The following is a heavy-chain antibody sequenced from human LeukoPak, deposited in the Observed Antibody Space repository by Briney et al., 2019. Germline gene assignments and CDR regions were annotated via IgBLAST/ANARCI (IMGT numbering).Heavy chain of an antibody. CDR2: ISAYNGNT. CDR1: GYTFTSYG. V-gene: IGHV1-18*01. J-gene: IGHJ5*02. D-gene: IGHD2-2*01. Sequence: ASVKVSCKASGYTFTSYGISWVRQAPGQGLEWMGWISAYNGNTNYAQKLQGRVTMTTDTSTSTAYMELRSLRSDDTAVYYCAREPCSSIRCYNWFDPWGQGTLVTVSS. CDR3: AREPCSSIRCYNWFDP.